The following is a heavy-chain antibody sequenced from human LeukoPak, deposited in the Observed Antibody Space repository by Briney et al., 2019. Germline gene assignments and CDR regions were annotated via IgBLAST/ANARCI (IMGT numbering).Heavy chain of an antibody. V-gene: IGHV3-23*01. Sequence: GGSLRLSCAASGFTFSSYAMSWVRQAPGKGLEWVSGISDSGGRTYYADSVKGRFTVSRDNSKNTLYLQMNSLRAEDTAVYYCAKVLEYSSSHRLFDYWGQGTMVTVSS. J-gene: IGHJ4*02. CDR1: GFTFSSYA. D-gene: IGHD6-6*01. CDR3: AKVLEYSSSHRLFDY. CDR2: ISDSGGRT.